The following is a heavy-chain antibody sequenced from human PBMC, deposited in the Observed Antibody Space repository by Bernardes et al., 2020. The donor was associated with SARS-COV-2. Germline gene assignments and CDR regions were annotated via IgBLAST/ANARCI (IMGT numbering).Heavy chain of an antibody. J-gene: IGHJ6*03. D-gene: IGHD3-3*01. CDR1: GYTFTSYG. Sequence: ASVKVSCKASGYTFTSYGISWVRQAPGQGLEWMGWISAYNGNTNYAQKLQGRVTMTTDTSTSTAYMELRSLRSDDTAVYYCARDGILGYDFWSGYLGSGSYYYYYMDVWGKGTTVTVSS. CDR2: ISAYNGNT. CDR3: ARDGILGYDFWSGYLGSGSYYYYYMDV. V-gene: IGHV1-18*01.